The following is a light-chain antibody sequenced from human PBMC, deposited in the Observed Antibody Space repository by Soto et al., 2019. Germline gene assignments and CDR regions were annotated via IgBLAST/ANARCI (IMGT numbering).Light chain of an antibody. V-gene: IGKV2-28*01. CDR2: LAS. J-gene: IGKJ4*01. CDR3: MQVLQTPLT. Sequence: DIVMTQSPLSLPVTPGEPASISCRSSQSLLHSNGYNYLGWFLQKPGQSPQLLIYLASGRASGVPDRFSGSGSGTDFTLKISSVQAEDVAVYYCMQVLQTPLTFGGGTKVEIK. CDR1: QSLLHSNGYNY.